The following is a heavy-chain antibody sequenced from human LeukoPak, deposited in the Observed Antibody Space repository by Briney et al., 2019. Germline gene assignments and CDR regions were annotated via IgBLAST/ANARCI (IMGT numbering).Heavy chain of an antibody. CDR1: GGSISSYF. Sequence: SETLSLTCTVSGGSISSYFWSWVRQPAGKGLEWIGRIYTSGSTNYTPSLKSRVTMPVDTSKNQFSLKLNSVTAADTAVYYCAREMGGYHNWFDPWGQGMLVTVSS. V-gene: IGHV4-4*07. D-gene: IGHD3-22*01. CDR3: AREMGGYHNWFDP. CDR2: IYTSGST. J-gene: IGHJ5*02.